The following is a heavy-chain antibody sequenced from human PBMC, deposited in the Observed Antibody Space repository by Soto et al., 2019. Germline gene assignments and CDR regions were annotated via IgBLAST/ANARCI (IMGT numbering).Heavy chain of an antibody. CDR2: IRSKANSYAT. D-gene: IGHD3-10*01. CDR1: GFTFSGSA. V-gene: IGHV3-73*01. CDR3: TSLTLYYGSGSYYNY. J-gene: IGHJ4*02. Sequence: GESLKISCAASGFTFSGSAMHWVRQASGKGLEWVGRIRSKANSYATAYAASVKGRFTISRDDSKNTAYLQMNSLKTEDTAVYYCTSLTLYYGSGSYYNYWGQGTLVTVSS.